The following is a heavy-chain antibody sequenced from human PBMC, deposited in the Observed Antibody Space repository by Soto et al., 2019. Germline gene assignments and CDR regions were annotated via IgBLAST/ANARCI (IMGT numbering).Heavy chain of an antibody. CDR3: AGGRDAAMRDKGNWFDP. CDR2: VDHWGTN. J-gene: IGHJ5*02. V-gene: IGHV4-34*01. CDR1: GGSFSDYC. D-gene: IGHD6-25*01. Sequence: QVQLQQWGAGLLKPSETLSLTCTVYGGSFSDYCWSWIRQPPGKGLEWIGEVDHWGTNFFNPSLKSRVTISIDTSKNQFSLNLRSVTAADTAVYYCAGGRDAAMRDKGNWFDPWGQGTLVTVSS.